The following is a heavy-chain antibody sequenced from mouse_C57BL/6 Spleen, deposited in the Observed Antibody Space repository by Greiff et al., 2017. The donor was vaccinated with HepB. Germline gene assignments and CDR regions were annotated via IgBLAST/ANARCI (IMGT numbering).Heavy chain of an antibody. CDR3: ARNYGSSRYFDV. CDR2: INPNYGTT. V-gene: IGHV1-39*01. CDR1: GYSFTDYN. D-gene: IGHD1-1*01. Sequence: EVQLQESGPELVKPGASVKISCKASGYSFTDYNMNWEKQSNGKSLEWIGVINPNYGTTSYNQKFKGKATLTVDQSSSTAYMQLNSLTSEDSAVYYCARNYGSSRYFDVWGTGTTVTVSS. J-gene: IGHJ1*03.